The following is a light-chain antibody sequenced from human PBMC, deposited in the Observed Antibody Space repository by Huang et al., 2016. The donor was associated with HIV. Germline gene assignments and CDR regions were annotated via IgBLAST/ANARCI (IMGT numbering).Light chain of an antibody. J-gene: IGKJ4*01. CDR3: QQSDSTPLT. CDR1: QSISTY. Sequence: DIQMTQSPSSLSASVGDRVTITCRASQSISTYFNWYQQKPGKAPKLLIHVSSTLQSGVPSRFSGSGSGTDVTLTISSLQPEDFATYYCQQSDSTPLTFGGGTKVENK. CDR2: VSS. V-gene: IGKV1-39*01.